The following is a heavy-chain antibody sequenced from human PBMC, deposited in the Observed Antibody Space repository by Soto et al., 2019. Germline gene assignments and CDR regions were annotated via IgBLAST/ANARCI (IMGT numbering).Heavy chain of an antibody. J-gene: IGHJ4*02. CDR2: IIPIFDTT. D-gene: IGHD3-22*01. V-gene: IGHV1-69*13. CDR3: AVDYYHTSDYYYY. CDR1: GGTFSSYA. Sequence: SVKVSCKASGGTFSSYAISWVRQAPGQGLEWMGGIIPIFDTTNYAQKFQGRVTITADEFTSTAYMELSGLRSEDTAVYYCAVDYYHTSDYYYYWGPGTLVTVSS.